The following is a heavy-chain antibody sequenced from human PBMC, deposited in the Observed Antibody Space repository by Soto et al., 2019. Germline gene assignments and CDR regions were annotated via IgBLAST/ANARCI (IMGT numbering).Heavy chain of an antibody. CDR1: GYGLISYG. D-gene: IGHD3-3*02. V-gene: IGHV1-18*04. J-gene: IGHJ4*02. CDR3: ARDQSHFRSGYYKPFDY. CDR2: ISPYNANT. Sequence: ASVMVSCKASGYGLISYGISWVPQAPVQGLEWMAWISPYNANTNYAQKFQGRVTMTTDTSTSTAYMYLRSLRSDDTAVYYCARDQSHFRSGYYKPFDYWGQ.